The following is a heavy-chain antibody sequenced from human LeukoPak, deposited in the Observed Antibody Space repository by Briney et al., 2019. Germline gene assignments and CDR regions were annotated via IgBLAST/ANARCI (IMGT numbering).Heavy chain of an antibody. J-gene: IGHJ4*02. CDR3: ARDVYYDFWSGVDY. D-gene: IGHD3-3*01. V-gene: IGHV3-21*01. CDR2: ISSSSSYI. CDR1: GFTFSSYS. Sequence: GGSLRLSCAASGFTFSSYSVNWVRQAPGKGLEWVSSISSSSSYIYYADSVKGRFTISRDNAKNSLYLQMNSLRAEDTAVYYCARDVYYDFWSGVDYWGQGTLVTVSS.